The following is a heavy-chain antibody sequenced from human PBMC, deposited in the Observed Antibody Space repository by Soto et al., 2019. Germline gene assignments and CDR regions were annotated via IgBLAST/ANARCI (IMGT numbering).Heavy chain of an antibody. Sequence: SETLSLTCVVSGGSTSSGGFSWTWIRQSPGKGLEWIGYTYQSGSAYYNPSLKSRVTISVDRSKNQFSLNLTSVTAADTAVYYCARDYYGMDVWGQGITVTVSS. CDR3: ARDYYGMDV. CDR2: TYQSGSA. CDR1: GGSTSSGGFS. V-gene: IGHV4-30-2*06. J-gene: IGHJ6*02.